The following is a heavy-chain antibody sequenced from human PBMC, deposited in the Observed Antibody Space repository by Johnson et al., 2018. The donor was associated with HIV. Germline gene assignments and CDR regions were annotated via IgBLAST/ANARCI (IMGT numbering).Heavy chain of an antibody. Sequence: APGKGLEWVAVISYDGSEKYYADSVKGRFSISRDNSKNTLYLQMNSLRVEDTAVYYCVKCIWGSSLIDVFDIWGQGTMVTVSS. J-gene: IGHJ3*02. D-gene: IGHD3-16*01. CDR2: ISYDGSEK. V-gene: IGHV3-30*18. CDR3: VKCIWGSSLIDVFDI.